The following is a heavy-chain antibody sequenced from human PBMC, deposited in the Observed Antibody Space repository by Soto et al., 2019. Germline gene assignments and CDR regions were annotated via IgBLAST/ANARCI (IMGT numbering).Heavy chain of an antibody. CDR1: GFTFSSYS. V-gene: IGHV3-23*01. Sequence: PRGSLRLSCAASGFTFSSYSMSWVRQAPGKGLEWVSGITGSGTTTYYADSVKGRFTISRDNSKNTLFLQMNSLRAEDTATYYCSYSSVWFYFDSWGQGTLVTVS. D-gene: IGHD6-19*01. CDR3: SYSSVWFYFDS. CDR2: ITGSGTTT. J-gene: IGHJ4*02.